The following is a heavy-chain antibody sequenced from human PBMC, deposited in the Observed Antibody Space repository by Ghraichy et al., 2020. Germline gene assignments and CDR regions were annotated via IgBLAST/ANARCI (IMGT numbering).Heavy chain of an antibody. V-gene: IGHV3-11*05. Sequence: GGSLRLSCAASGFTFSDYYMSWIRQAPGKGLEWVSYISSSSSYTNYADSVKGRFTISRDNAKNSLYLQMNSLRAEDTAVYYCARDPGFHDAFDIWGQGTMVTVSS. J-gene: IGHJ3*02. CDR3: ARDPGFHDAFDI. D-gene: IGHD3-10*01. CDR2: ISSSSSYT. CDR1: GFTFSDYY.